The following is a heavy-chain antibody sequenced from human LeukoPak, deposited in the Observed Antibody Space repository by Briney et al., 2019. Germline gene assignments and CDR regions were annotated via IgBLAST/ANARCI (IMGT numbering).Heavy chain of an antibody. CDR3: ARGTLLRKYFDY. D-gene: IGHD3-16*01. V-gene: IGHV1-3*03. Sequence: ASVKVSCKASGYTFTSYAMHWVRQAPGQRLEWMGWINAGNGKTKYSQEFQGRGTITRDTSSSTAYMEMSSLRSEDMAVYYCARGTLLRKYFDYWGQGTLVTVSS. CDR1: GYTFTSYA. J-gene: IGHJ4*02. CDR2: INAGNGKT.